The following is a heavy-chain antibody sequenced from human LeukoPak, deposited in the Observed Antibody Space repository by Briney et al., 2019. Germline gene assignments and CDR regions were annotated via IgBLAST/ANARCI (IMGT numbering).Heavy chain of an antibody. J-gene: IGHJ1*01. CDR3: AALIYDSRSGAFQH. CDR2: IYYSGST. D-gene: IGHD3-22*01. Sequence: SETLSLTCTVSGGSISSYYWSWIRQPPGRGLEWIGYIYYSGSTNYNPSLKSRVTISVDTSKNQFSLKLSSVTAADTAVYYCAALIYDSRSGAFQHWGQGTLVTVSS. V-gene: IGHV4-59*01. CDR1: GGSISSYY.